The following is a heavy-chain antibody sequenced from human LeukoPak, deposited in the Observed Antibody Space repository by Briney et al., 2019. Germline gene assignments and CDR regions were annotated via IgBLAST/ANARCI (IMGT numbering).Heavy chain of an antibody. CDR3: ARDYHDGSGYRHYYVMDV. Sequence: GASVKVSCKASGYPFTSYGISWVRQAPGQGLDWMGWVSSYNDNTNHAQKFQGRVTMTTDTSTSTAYMELRSLRSDDTAVYYCARDYHDGSGYRHYYVMDVWGQGTTVTVSS. CDR2: VSSYNDNT. V-gene: IGHV1-18*01. CDR1: GYPFTSYG. D-gene: IGHD3-22*01. J-gene: IGHJ6*02.